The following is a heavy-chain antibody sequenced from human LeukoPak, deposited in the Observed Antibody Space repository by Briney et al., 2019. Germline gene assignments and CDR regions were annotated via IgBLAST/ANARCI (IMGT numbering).Heavy chain of an antibody. V-gene: IGHV3-7*03. CDR3: ARVQYSSGWYVYYGMDV. CDR1: GFTFSSYW. J-gene: IGHJ6*02. CDR2: IKQDGSEK. Sequence: GGSLRLSCAASGFTFSSYWMSWVRQAPGKGLEWVANIKQDGSEKYYVDSVKGRFTISRDNAKNSLYLQMSSLRAEDTAVYYCARVQYSSGWYVYYGMDVWGQGTTVTVSS. D-gene: IGHD6-19*01.